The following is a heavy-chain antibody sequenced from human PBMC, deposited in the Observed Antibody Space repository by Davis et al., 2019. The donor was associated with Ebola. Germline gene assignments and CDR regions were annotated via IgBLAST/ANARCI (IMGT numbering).Heavy chain of an antibody. CDR2: ISTSGRDI. CDR1: GFSFGDNY. D-gene: IGHD3-16*01. Sequence: GESLKISCAASGFSFGDNYMSWIRQAPGKGLEWLSHISTSGRDIYYADSVKGRFTISRDNAKSSLFLQMNNLRAEDTAVYYCARGGSSRAYFQHWGQGTLVTVSS. CDR3: ARGGSSRAYFQH. V-gene: IGHV3-11*04. J-gene: IGHJ1*01.